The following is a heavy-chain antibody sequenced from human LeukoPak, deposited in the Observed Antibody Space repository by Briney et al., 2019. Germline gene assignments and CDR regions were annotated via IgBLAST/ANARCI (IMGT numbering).Heavy chain of an antibody. J-gene: IGHJ5*02. CDR3: ARDGTPTTPRFDP. CDR1: GGSISSYY. D-gene: IGHD2-15*01. Sequence: SETLSLTCTVSGGSISSYYWSWIRQPPGKGLEWIGYIYYSGSTNYNPSLKSRVTISVDTSKNQFSLKLSSVTAADTAVYYCARDGTPTTPRFDPWGQGTLVTVSS. V-gene: IGHV4-59*01. CDR2: IYYSGST.